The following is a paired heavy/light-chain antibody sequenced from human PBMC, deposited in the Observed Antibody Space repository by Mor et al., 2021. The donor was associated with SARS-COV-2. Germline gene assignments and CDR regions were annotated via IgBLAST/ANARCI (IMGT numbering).Light chain of an antibody. V-gene: IGKV3-15*01. Sequence: IVLTQSPATLSVSPGERATLSCRASQSVSRNLAWYQQKPGQPPRLLIYGASTRASGVPGTFSGSGSETEFTLTISSLQSEDFAVYYCQHYHAWPPWTFGQGTKVEIK. CDR3: QHYHAWPPWT. J-gene: IGKJ1*01. CDR2: GAS. CDR1: QSVSRN.
Heavy chain of an antibody. D-gene: IGHD4-17*01. J-gene: IGHJ5*02. CDR2: ISASGDST. Sequence: EARLLESGGGLVQPGGSLRLSCVGSGFPFSQYAMTWVRQAPGLGLEWLSVISASGDSTYFADSVQGRFTVSRDNSQNTLYLELNSLRADDTAMYYCAKTSWGGEFDYSDYPDYNYFDPWGQGTLVTVSS. CDR3: AKTSWGGEFDYSDYPDYNYFDP. CDR1: GFPFSQYA. V-gene: IGHV3-23*01.